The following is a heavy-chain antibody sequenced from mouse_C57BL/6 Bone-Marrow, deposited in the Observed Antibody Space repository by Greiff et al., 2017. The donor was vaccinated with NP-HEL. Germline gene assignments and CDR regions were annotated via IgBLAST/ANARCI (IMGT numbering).Heavy chain of an antibody. V-gene: IGHV1-9*01. Sequence: VQLQQSVAELMKPGASVKLSCTATGFTFTGYWIEWVKQRPGHGLEWIGEILPGSGSTNYNETFKGKATFTADTSSNTAYLQLSSLTTEDSAIYYCAKITSVELGFDYWGQGTTLTVSS. D-gene: IGHD1-1*01. J-gene: IGHJ2*01. CDR1: GFTFTGYW. CDR2: ILPGSGST. CDR3: AKITSVELGFDY.